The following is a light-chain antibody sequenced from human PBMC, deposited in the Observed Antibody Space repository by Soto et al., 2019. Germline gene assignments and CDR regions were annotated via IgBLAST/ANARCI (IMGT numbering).Light chain of an antibody. Sequence: EIVMTQSPATLSVSPGERVTLSCRASQSVNSNLAWYQQKPGQAPTLLIYDASTRATGIPVRFSGSGSGTEFTLTVSNLQSEDFAVYYCQQFDNRPPVTFGQGTRLEIK. J-gene: IGKJ5*01. CDR2: DAS. CDR1: QSVNSN. CDR3: QQFDNRPPVT. V-gene: IGKV3-15*01.